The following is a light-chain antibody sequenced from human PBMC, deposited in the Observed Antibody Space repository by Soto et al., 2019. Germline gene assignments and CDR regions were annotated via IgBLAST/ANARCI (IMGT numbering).Light chain of an antibody. J-gene: IGLJ3*02. CDR2: RNN. Sequence: QSVLTQPPSASGTPGKSVTISCSGSSSNNGSNYVYWYQHLPGTATKLLIYRNNQRPSGVPDRFSGSKSGSSASLAISGLRSEDEADDYCAAWDDGLVKVFGGGTEVTVL. CDR3: AAWDDGLVKV. CDR1: SSNNGSNY. V-gene: IGLV1-47*01.